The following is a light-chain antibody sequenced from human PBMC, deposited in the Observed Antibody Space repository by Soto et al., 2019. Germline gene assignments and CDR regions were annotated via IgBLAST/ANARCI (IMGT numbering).Light chain of an antibody. J-gene: IGLJ2*01. Sequence: QSVLTQPPSASGTPGPGVNISCSGSSSNIGSNYVYWYRQFPGTAPKLLIQRNNQRPSGVPARFSGSKSGTSASLAISGLRSEDEADYYCGGWDDSLSGPVFGGGTKLTVL. CDR2: RNN. CDR3: GGWDDSLSGPV. V-gene: IGLV1-47*01. CDR1: SSNIGSNY.